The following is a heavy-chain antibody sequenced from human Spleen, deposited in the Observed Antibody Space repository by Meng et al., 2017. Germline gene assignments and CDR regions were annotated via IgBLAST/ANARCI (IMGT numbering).Heavy chain of an antibody. CDR3: AKDYSSGGYDY. Sequence: GESLKISCAASGFTFSSYAMTWVRQAPGKGLEWVSVISGSGDNTRYADSVKGRFTISRDNSKNTLDLQMTGLRVEDTAIYYCAKDYSSGGYDYWGQGTMVTVSS. CDR1: GFTFSSYA. D-gene: IGHD6-19*01. V-gene: IGHV3-23*01. J-gene: IGHJ4*02. CDR2: ISGSGDNT.